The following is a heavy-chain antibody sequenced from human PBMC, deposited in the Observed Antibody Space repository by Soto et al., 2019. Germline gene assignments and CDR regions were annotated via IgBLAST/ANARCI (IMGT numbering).Heavy chain of an antibody. CDR3: AKDANTAMVTDSFDY. Sequence: GGSLRLSCTASGFTFSTYAMHWVRQAPGKGLEWVALISYDGGNKYYADSVKGRFTISRDNSKNTLYLQMNGLRAEDTAVYYCAKDANTAMVTDSFDYWGQGTLVTVSS. V-gene: IGHV3-30-3*01. J-gene: IGHJ4*02. D-gene: IGHD5-18*01. CDR1: GFTFSTYA. CDR2: ISYDGGNK.